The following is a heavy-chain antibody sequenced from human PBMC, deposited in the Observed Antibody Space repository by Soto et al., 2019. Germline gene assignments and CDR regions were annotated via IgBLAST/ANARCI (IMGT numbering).Heavy chain of an antibody. D-gene: IGHD6-19*01. V-gene: IGHV3-15*01. CDR2: IKSKTDGGTT. Sequence: GGXLRLSCAAAGFTFSNAWMSWVRQAPGKGLEWVGRIKSKTDGGTTDYAAPVKGRFTISRDDSKNTLYLQMNSLKTEDTAVYYCTTPADTHLSDYWGQGTLVTVSS. CDR3: TTPADTHLSDY. J-gene: IGHJ4*02. CDR1: GFTFSNAW.